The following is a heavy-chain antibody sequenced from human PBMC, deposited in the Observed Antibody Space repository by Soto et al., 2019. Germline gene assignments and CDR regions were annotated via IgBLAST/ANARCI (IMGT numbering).Heavy chain of an antibody. Sequence: SETLSLTCTVSGGSISSYYWSWIRQPPGKGLEWIGYIYYSGSTNYNPSLKSRVTISVDTSKNQFSLKLSSVTAADTAVYYCARHASGYCSGGSCFHYYYYYMDVWGKGTTVTVSS. J-gene: IGHJ6*03. CDR1: GGSISSYY. CDR3: ARHASGYCSGGSCFHYYYYYMDV. D-gene: IGHD2-15*01. V-gene: IGHV4-59*08. CDR2: IYYSGST.